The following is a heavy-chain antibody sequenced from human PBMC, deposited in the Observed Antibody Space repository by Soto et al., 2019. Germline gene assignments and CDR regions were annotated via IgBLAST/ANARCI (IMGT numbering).Heavy chain of an antibody. V-gene: IGHV3-15*07. CDR2: IKSRTDGGTT. CDR1: GFTFSNAW. CDR3: TTDSYSTIIIVRFDY. Sequence: GGSLRLSCAASGFTFSNAWINWVRQAPGKGLEWVGRIKSRTDGGTTDYAAPVKGRFAISRDDSNNMVYLQMNSLKIEDTAVYYCTTDSYSTIIIVRFDYWGHGTLVTVSS. D-gene: IGHD3-22*01. J-gene: IGHJ4*01.